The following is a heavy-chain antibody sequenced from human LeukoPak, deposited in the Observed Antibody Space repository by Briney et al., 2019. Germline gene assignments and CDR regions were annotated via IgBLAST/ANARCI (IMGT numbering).Heavy chain of an antibody. CDR1: GGSISSYY. CDR2: IYTSGST. V-gene: IGHV4-4*07. Sequence: SETLSLTXTVSGGSISSYYWSWIRQPAGKGLEWIGRIYTSGSTNYNPSLKSRVTMSVDTSKNQFPLKLSSVTAADTAVYYCAREGPGYDSWSGYYTEYFQHWGQGTLVTVSS. CDR3: AREGPGYDSWSGYYTEYFQH. D-gene: IGHD3-3*01. J-gene: IGHJ1*01.